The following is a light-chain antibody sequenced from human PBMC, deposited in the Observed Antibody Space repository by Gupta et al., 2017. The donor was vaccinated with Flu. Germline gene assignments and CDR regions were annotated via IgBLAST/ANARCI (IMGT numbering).Light chain of an antibody. CDR2: DAS. Sequence: EIVLTQSPATLSLSPGERATLSCRASQSVGNFLAWYQQKPGQAPRLLIHDASTRATGIPDRFSGSGFGTDFTLTISSLESEDFAAYYGQQRSNWPPELTFGGGTKVEFK. V-gene: IGKV3-11*01. J-gene: IGKJ4*01. CDR3: QQRSNWPPELT. CDR1: QSVGNF.